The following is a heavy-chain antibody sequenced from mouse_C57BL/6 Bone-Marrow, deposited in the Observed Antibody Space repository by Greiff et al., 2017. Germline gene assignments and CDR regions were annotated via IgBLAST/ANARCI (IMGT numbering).Heavy chain of an antibody. CDR3: SRLGVAWFAY. CDR2: INSDGGST. Sequence: EVKLMESGGGLVQPGESLKLSCESNEYEFPSHDMSWVRKTPEKRLELVAAINSDGGSTYYPDTMERRFIISRDNTKKTLYLQISSLRSEDTALYYCSRLGVAWFAYWGQGTLVTVSA. V-gene: IGHV5-2*01. CDR1: EYEFPSHD. J-gene: IGHJ3*01. D-gene: IGHD1-3*01.